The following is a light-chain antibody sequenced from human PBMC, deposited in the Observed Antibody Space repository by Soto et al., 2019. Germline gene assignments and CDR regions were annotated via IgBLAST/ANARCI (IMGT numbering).Light chain of an antibody. J-gene: IGKJ1*01. CDR1: QSISSW. CDR3: QQYNNYPWT. CDR2: KAS. Sequence: QMTQSPSSVSASVGDRVTITYRASQSISSWLAWYQQKPGKAPKLLIYKASSLESGVPSRFSGSGSGTEFTLTINRLEPDDFATYYCQQYNNYPWTFGQGTKVEI. V-gene: IGKV1-5*03.